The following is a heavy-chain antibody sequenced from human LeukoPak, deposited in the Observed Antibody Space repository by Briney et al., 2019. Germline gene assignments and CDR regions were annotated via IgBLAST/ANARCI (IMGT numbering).Heavy chain of an antibody. V-gene: IGHV3-30*18. CDR3: AKDGLGYDLRSSLDY. CDR1: GFTFNSHG. Sequence: GGSLRLSCEASGFTFNSHGMHWVRQAPGKGLEWISFISYDGSNTYYEDSVKGRFTISRDNSKNTLYLQMNSLRLEDTAVYYCAKDGLGYDLRSSLDYWGQGTLVTVS. CDR2: ISYDGSNT. J-gene: IGHJ4*02. D-gene: IGHD5-12*01.